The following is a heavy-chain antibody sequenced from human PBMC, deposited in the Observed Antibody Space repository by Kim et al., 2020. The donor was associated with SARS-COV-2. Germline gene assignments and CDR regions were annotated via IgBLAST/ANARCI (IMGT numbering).Heavy chain of an antibody. Sequence: GGSLRLSCAASGFTFSSYAMSWVRQAPGKGLEWVSAISGSGGSTYYADSVKGRFTISRDNSKNTLYLQMNSLRAEDTAVYYCAKDLRGDFGAVLGFIGPYTSYGMDVWGQGTTVTVSS. J-gene: IGHJ6*02. V-gene: IGHV3-23*01. D-gene: IGHD2-21*02. CDR1: GFTFSSYA. CDR2: ISGSGGST. CDR3: AKDLRGDFGAVLGFIGPYTSYGMDV.